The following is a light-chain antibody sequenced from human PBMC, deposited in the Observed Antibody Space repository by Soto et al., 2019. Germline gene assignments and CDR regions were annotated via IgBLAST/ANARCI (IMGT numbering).Light chain of an antibody. V-gene: IGKV3-20*01. CDR3: QQYDTSPYN. Sequence: EIVLTQSPGTLSLSPGERATLSCRASQSISTRRLAWYHQKAGQAPRLLIYGASSRPGGIPDRFSGSGSATDFTLTISRLEPEDFAVYYCQQYDTSPYNFGQGTKLEIK. CDR1: QSISTRR. CDR2: GAS. J-gene: IGKJ2*01.